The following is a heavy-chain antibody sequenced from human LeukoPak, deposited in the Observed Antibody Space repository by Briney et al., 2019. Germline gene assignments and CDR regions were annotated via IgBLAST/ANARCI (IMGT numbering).Heavy chain of an antibody. CDR2: IDYSGST. J-gene: IGHJ6*03. D-gene: IGHD2-2*01. V-gene: IGHV4-59*08. CDR3: ARRRTTGLSGYMDV. CDR1: GGSISGYY. Sequence: PSETLSLTCTVSGGSISGYYWSWIRQPPRKGLEWIGYIDYSGSTNYNPSLKSRVTISVGTSKNQFSLKLTSVTAADTAVYYCARRRTTGLSGYMDVWGKGTTVTVSS.